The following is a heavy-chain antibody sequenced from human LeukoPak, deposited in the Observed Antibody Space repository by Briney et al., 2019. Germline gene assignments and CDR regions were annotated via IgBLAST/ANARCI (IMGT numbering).Heavy chain of an antibody. CDR1: GYTFTSYG. D-gene: IGHD3-16*02. CDR3: ARLPYDYVWGSYRYTLDY. J-gene: IGHJ4*02. CDR2: ISAYNGNT. V-gene: IGHV1-18*01. Sequence: ASVKVSCKASGYTFTSYGISWVRQAPGQGLEWMGWISAYNGNTNYAQKLQGRVTMTTDTSTSTAYMELRSLRSDGTAVYYCARLPYDYVWGSYRYTLDYWGQGTLVTVSS.